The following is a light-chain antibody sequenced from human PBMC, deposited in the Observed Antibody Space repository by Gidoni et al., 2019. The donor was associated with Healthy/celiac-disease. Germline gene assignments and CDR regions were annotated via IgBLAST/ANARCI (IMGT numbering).Light chain of an antibody. J-gene: IGKJ2*01. CDR1: QSISSW. CDR3: QQYNSYPYT. CDR2: KAS. Sequence: DIQMTQSPSTLSASVGDRVTITCRASQSISSWLAWYQQKPGKATKLLIYKASSLESGVPSRFSGSGSGTEFTLTISSLQPDDFATYYCQQYNSYPYTCGQGTKLEIK. V-gene: IGKV1-5*03.